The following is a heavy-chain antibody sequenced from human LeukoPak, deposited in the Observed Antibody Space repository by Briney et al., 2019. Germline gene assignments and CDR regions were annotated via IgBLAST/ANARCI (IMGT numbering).Heavy chain of an antibody. Sequence: SETLSLTCTVSGGSISSYYWSWIRQPPGKGLEWIGYIYYSGSTNYNPSLKSRVTISVDTSKNQFSLKPSSVTAADTAVYYGARETGGNSVFAFDIWGQGTMVTVSS. J-gene: IGHJ3*02. CDR2: IYYSGST. CDR3: ARETGGNSVFAFDI. CDR1: GGSISSYY. V-gene: IGHV4-59*01. D-gene: IGHD4-23*01.